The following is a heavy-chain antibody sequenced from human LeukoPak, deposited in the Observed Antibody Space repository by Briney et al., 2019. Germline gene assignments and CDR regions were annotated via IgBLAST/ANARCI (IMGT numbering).Heavy chain of an antibody. CDR2: IYYSGST. Sequence: SETLSLTCTVSGGSISSHYWSWIRQPPGEGLEWIGYIYYSGSTNYNPSLKSRVTISVDTSKNQFPLKLSSVTAADTAVYYCARGKIDYDILTGFDYWGQGTLVTVSS. J-gene: IGHJ4*02. CDR1: GGSISSHY. D-gene: IGHD3-9*01. CDR3: ARGKIDYDILTGFDY. V-gene: IGHV4-59*11.